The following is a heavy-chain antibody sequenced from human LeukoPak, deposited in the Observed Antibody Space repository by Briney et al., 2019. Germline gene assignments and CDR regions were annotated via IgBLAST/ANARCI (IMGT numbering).Heavy chain of an antibody. V-gene: IGHV3-30*02. D-gene: IGHD1-26*01. CDR2: IQDEGISK. J-gene: IGHJ4*02. Sequence: GGSLRLSCLGSGFTFRSYDMHWARQAPGKGPEWVAFIQDEGISKNYGDSVKGRFAISRDNFKNTVYLEMTSLTTEDTALYYCAKARDSANYYFDSWGQGTLVTVSS. CDR1: GFTFRSYD. CDR3: AKARDSANYYFDS.